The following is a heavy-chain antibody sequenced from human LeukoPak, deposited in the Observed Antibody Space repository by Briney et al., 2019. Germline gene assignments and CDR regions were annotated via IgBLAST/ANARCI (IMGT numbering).Heavy chain of an antibody. V-gene: IGHV3-33*01. J-gene: IGHJ4*02. CDR2: IWYDGKNK. CDR3: ARVSESGNSDY. D-gene: IGHD4-23*01. Sequence: GGSLRLSCAASGFNFTGYGIHWVRQVPGKGLDWVAVIWYDGKNKHYADSVMGRFTISRDTSKNTVYLQMNSLRAEDTAVYYCARVSESGNSDYWGQGTLVTVSS. CDR1: GFNFTGYG.